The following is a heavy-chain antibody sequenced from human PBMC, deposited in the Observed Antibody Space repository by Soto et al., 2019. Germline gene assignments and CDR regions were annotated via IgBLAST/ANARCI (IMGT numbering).Heavy chain of an antibody. CDR1: GFSFSSYW. CDR2: IKTVGLEK. V-gene: IGHV3-7*03. CDR3: PRAGSTFALDV. D-gene: IGHD7-27*01. Sequence: GCRRRPCAASGFSFSSYWISWVRQAPGMGMEWVAKIKTVGLEKYCIDAVRGRFTYSRDNARTFFYVQTNSPPGAARAVYYCPRAGSTFALDVWGLGNSVTV. J-gene: IGHJ6*02.